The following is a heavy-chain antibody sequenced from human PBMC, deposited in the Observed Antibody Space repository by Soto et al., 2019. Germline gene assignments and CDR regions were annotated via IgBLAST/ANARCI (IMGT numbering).Heavy chain of an antibody. J-gene: IGHJ4*02. V-gene: IGHV3-74*02. CDR2: ISSDGSST. CDR1: GFTFSSYW. D-gene: IGHD6-19*01. Sequence: EVQLVESGGGSVQPGGSLRLSCEASGFTFSSYWMHWVRQSPGKGLVWVSRISSDGSSTSYGDSVQGRFTVSRDNAKNTLYLQMSSLRAEETAIYYCARRGAVTGLPYWGQGTLVSVSS. CDR3: ARRGAVTGLPY.